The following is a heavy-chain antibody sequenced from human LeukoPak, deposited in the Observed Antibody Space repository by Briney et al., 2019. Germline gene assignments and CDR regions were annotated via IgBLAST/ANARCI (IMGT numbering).Heavy chain of an antibody. CDR3: ARSAWGSYRHGP. V-gene: IGHV4-39*07. CDR1: GASISGSGYY. D-gene: IGHD3-16*02. J-gene: IGHJ5*02. Sequence: PSETLSLTCAVSGASISGSGYYWGWIRQPPGKELEWIGSIYHSGSTHYNPSLKSRVTISVDTSKNQFSLKLRSVTAADTAVYYCARSAWGSYRHGPWGQGALVTVSS. CDR2: IYHSGST.